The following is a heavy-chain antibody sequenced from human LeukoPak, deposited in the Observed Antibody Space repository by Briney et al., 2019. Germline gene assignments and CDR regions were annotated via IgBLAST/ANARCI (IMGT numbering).Heavy chain of an antibody. CDR2: IYYSGST. V-gene: IGHV4-39*01. D-gene: IGHD2-2*01. CDR3: ARVNQLPPYYYYGMDV. CDR1: GGSISSSSYY. Sequence: SETLSLTCTVSGGSISSSSYYWGWIRQPPGKGLEWIGSIYYSGSTYYNPSLKSRVTISVDTSKNQFSLNLSSVTAADTAVYYCARVNQLPPYYYYGMDVWGQGTTVTVSS. J-gene: IGHJ6*02.